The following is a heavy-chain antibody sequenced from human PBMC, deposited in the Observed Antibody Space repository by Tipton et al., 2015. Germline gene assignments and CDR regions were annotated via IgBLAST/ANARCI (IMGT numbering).Heavy chain of an antibody. CDR3: ARDLEHGMDV. CDR1: GGSFSDYY. D-gene: IGHD3-3*01. Sequence: TLSLTCTVSGGSFSDYYWSWIRQPPGKGLEWIGYISYTETSHYNPSLKSRVTISVGTSKNEFSLKLRSVTAADTAVYYCARDLEHGMDVWGQGTTVTVSS. CDR2: ISYTETS. J-gene: IGHJ6*02. V-gene: IGHV4-59*01.